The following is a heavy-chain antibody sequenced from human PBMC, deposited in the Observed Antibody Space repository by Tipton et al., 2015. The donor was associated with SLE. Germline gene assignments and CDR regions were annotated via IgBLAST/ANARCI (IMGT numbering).Heavy chain of an antibody. CDR3: AKEGLFGSYIDY. J-gene: IGHJ4*02. CDR2: IRYDGSNK. Sequence: GSLRLSCAASGFTFSSYGMHWVRQAPGKGPEWVAFIRYDGSNKYFADSVKGRFTISRDKSKNTLYLQMNSLRAEDTAVYYCAKEGLFGSYIDYWGQGTLVTVSS. D-gene: IGHD3-3*01. V-gene: IGHV3-30*02. CDR1: GFTFSSYG.